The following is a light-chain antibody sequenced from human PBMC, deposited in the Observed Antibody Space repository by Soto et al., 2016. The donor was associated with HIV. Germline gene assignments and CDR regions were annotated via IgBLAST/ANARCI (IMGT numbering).Light chain of an antibody. CDR1: SSNLGAGYD. Sequence: QAVLTQPPSVSGAPGQTVTISCAGSSSNLGAGYDVHWYQQLPGAAPNLLIYGNSNRPSGAPDRFSGSKSGTSASLAITGLQVEDEADYYCQSYDYRLSGSRVFGGGTKGDRP. CDR3: QSYDYRLSGSRV. V-gene: IGLV1-40*01. J-gene: IGLJ2*01. CDR2: GNS.